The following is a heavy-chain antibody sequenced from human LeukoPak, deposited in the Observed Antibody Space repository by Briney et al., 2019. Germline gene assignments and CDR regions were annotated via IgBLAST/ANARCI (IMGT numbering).Heavy chain of an antibody. CDR3: ARGEVITTVRGAIGNNWLDP. V-gene: IGHV1-3*01. J-gene: IGHJ5*02. Sequence: GASVKVSCKASGYIFTGYAMYWVRQAPGQRLEWLGWINAGNGNTKYSQKFQVRVTITKDTSASTAYMELSSLRSEDTAVYYCARGEVITTVRGAIGNNWLDPWGQGTLVTVSS. CDR2: INAGNGNT. D-gene: IGHD3-10*01. CDR1: GYIFTGYA.